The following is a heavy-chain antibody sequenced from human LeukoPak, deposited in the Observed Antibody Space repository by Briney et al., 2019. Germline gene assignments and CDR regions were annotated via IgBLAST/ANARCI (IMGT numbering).Heavy chain of an antibody. D-gene: IGHD2-15*01. CDR2: TYYRSKWYN. CDR3: AREALASGGRGNWFDP. CDR1: GDSVSSNSAA. Sequence: SQTLSLTCAISGDSVSSNSAAWNWIRQSPSRGLEWLGRTYYRSKWYNDYAVSVKSRITINPDTSKNQFSLQLNSVTPEDTAVYYCAREALASGGRGNWFDPWGQGTLVTVSS. J-gene: IGHJ5*02. V-gene: IGHV6-1*01.